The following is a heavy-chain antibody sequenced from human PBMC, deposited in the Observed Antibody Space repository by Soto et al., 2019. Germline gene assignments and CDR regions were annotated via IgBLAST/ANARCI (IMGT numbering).Heavy chain of an antibody. J-gene: IGHJ4*02. Sequence: GESLKISCAASGFTFSSYAMSWVRQAPGKGLEWVSAISGSGGSTYYADSVKGRFTISRDNSKNTLYLQMNSLRAEDTAVYYCANDPDCSSTSCYPHWGQGTLVTVSS. CDR2: ISGSGGST. D-gene: IGHD2-2*01. V-gene: IGHV3-23*01. CDR3: ANDPDCSSTSCYPH. CDR1: GFTFSSYA.